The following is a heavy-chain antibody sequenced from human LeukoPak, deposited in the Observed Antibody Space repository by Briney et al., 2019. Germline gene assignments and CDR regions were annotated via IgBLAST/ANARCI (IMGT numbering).Heavy chain of an antibody. D-gene: IGHD1-14*01. CDR1: GFTFSSYN. J-gene: IGHJ4*02. CDR3: ARGTTSDY. CDR2: ISSSSSVI. Sequence: PGGSLRLSCAASGFTFSSYNMNWVRQAPGKGLEWVSLISSSSSVIYYVDSVKGRFTISRDNAKNSLYLQMNSLRAEDTAVYYCARGTTSDYWGQGTLVTASS. V-gene: IGHV3-21*01.